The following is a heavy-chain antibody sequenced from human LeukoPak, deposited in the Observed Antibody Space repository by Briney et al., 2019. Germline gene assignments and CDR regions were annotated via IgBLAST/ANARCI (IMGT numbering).Heavy chain of an antibody. J-gene: IGHJ6*03. CDR1: GYSISSGYY. V-gene: IGHV4-38-2*02. CDR2: IYHSGST. Sequence: PSETLSLTCTVSGYSISSGYYWGWIRQPPGKGLEWIGSIYHSGSTYYNPSLKSRVTISVDTSKNQFSLKLSSVTAADTAVYYCARVYLEGDTSRMSRYYYYMDAWGKGTTVTISS. CDR3: ARVYLEGDTSRMSRYYYYMDA. D-gene: IGHD5-18*01.